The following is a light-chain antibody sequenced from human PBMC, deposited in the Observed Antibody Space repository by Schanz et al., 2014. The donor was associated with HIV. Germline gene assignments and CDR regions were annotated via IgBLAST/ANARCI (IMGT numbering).Light chain of an antibody. J-gene: IGKJ1*01. V-gene: IGKV1-5*03. CDR3: QQYVGFYHT. CDR2: QAS. CDR1: QSISNS. Sequence: DIQMTQSPSTLSASVGDRLTITCRASQSISNSLAWYQQKPGKAPKLLIYQASSLEAGVSSTFSGSGSGTEFTLTINSLQPADFATYYCQQYVGFYHTFGQGTKVEIK.